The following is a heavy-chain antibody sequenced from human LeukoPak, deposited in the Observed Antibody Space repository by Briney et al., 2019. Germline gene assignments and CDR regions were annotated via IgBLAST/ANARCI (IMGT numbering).Heavy chain of an antibody. CDR1: GGSISSYY. CDR2: MYNGGST. CDR3: ARHIREYRSGWYGFGY. J-gene: IGHJ4*02. Sequence: SETLSLTCTVSGGSISSYYWSWIRQPPGKGLEWIGSMYNGGSTYYNPSLKSRVTISVDMSKNQFSLKLSSVTAADTAVYYCARHIREYRSGWYGFGYWGQGTLVTVSS. V-gene: IGHV4-59*05. D-gene: IGHD6-19*01.